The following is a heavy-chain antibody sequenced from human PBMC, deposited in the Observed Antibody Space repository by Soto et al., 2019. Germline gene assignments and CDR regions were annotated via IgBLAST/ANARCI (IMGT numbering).Heavy chain of an antibody. CDR1: GGSISSYY. Sequence: SETLSLTCTVSGGSISSYYWSWIRQPPGKGLEWIGYIYYSGSTNYNPSLKSRVTISVDTSKNQFSLKLSSVTAADTAVYYCARGQDYDFWTSSSSYYYYMDVWGKGTTVTVSS. CDR2: IYYSGST. V-gene: IGHV4-59*01. D-gene: IGHD3-3*01. CDR3: ARGQDYDFWTSSSSYYYYMDV. J-gene: IGHJ6*03.